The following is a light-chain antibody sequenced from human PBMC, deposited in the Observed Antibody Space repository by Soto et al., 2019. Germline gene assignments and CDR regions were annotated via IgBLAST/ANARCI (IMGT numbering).Light chain of an antibody. CDR1: SSNIGAGYD. Sequence: QPVLTQPPSVSGAPGQRVTISCTGSSSNIGAGYDVHWYQQLPGRAPKLLTYGNTNRPSGVPDRFSGSKSGTSAPLAITGLQAEDEADYYCLSFDSSLSVVFGGGTKLTVL. CDR2: GNT. J-gene: IGLJ2*01. CDR3: LSFDSSLSVV. V-gene: IGLV1-40*01.